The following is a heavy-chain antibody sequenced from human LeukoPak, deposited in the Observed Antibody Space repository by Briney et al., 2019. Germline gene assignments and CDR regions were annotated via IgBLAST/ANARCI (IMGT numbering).Heavy chain of an antibody. J-gene: IGHJ4*02. CDR3: ARGGYYYDFWSGPAFDY. V-gene: IGHV4-34*01. Sequence: SETLSLTCAVYGGSFSGYYWSWIRQPPGKGLEWIGEINHSGSTNYNPSLKSRVTMSVDTSKNQFSLKLSSVTAADTAVYYCARGGYYYDFWSGPAFDYWGQGTLVTVSS. CDR2: INHSGST. D-gene: IGHD3-3*01. CDR1: GGSFSGYY.